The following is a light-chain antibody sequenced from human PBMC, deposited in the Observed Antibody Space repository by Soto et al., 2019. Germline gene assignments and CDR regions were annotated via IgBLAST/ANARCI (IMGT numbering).Light chain of an antibody. CDR1: NIGGKS. J-gene: IGLJ2*01. CDR2: YDS. Sequence: SYELTQPPSVSVAPGKTARITCGGNNIGGKSVHWYQQKPGQAPVLVIYYDSDRPSGIPERFSGSNSGNTATVTISRVEAGDEADYYCQVWDSSSDLVVFGGGTKLTVL. CDR3: QVWDSSSDLVV. V-gene: IGLV3-21*04.